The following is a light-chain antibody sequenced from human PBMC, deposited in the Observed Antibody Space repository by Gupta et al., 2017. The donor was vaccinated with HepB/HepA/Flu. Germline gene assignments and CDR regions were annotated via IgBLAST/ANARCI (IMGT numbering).Light chain of an antibody. V-gene: IGKV3-15*01. Sequence: EIVMTQSPATLSVSPGERATLSCRASQSVSSNLAWYQQKPGQAPRLLIYGASTRATGIPARFSGSGSGTEFTLTISSRQSEDFAVYYCQQYNNWPFLTFGRGTKVEIK. CDR3: QQYNNWPFLT. CDR2: GAS. CDR1: QSVSSN. J-gene: IGKJ4*02.